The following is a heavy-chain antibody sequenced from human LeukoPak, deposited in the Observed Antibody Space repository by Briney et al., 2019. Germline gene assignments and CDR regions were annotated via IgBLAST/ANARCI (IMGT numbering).Heavy chain of an antibody. V-gene: IGHV4-4*07. Sequence: PSETLSLTCTVSGGSISSYYWSWIRQPAGKGLEWIGRIYTSGSTNYNPSLKSRVTISVAKSKNQFSLKLSSVTAADTAVYYCARGPLIWGYFDLWGRGTLVTVSS. J-gene: IGHJ2*01. CDR3: ARGPLIWGYFDL. D-gene: IGHD3-16*01. CDR1: GGSISSYY. CDR2: IYTSGST.